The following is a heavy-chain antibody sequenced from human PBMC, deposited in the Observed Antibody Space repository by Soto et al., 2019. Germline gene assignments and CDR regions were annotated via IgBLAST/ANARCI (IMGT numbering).Heavy chain of an antibody. CDR1: DGSISSTYY. V-gene: IGHV4-59*08. CDR3: VRHLVDDAFDI. CDR2: MYYGGST. Sequence: SETLSLTCSVTDGSISSTYYWSWIRQPPGKGLEWIGYMYYGGSTSYNPSLKSRVTISVDTSKNQFSLKLSSVTAADTAVYYCVRHLVDDAFDIWGQGTMVTVSS. J-gene: IGHJ3*02.